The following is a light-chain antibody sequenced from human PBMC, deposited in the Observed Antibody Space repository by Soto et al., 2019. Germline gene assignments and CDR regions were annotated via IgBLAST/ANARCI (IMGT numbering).Light chain of an antibody. V-gene: IGLV1-44*01. CDR3: SAWDDSLRAPV. J-gene: IGLJ2*01. CDR2: GDN. Sequence: QSVMTQPPSASGTPGQRVTISCSGSRSNIGSNSANWYRQLPGTAPTLLIHGDNQRPSGVPDRFSGSKSDTSVSLAISGLQSEDDAIYYCSAWDDSLRAPVFGGGTKLTVL. CDR1: RSNIGSNS.